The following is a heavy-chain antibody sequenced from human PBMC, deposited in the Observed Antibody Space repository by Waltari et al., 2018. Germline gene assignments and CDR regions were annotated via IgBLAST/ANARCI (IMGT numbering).Heavy chain of an antibody. Sequence: QVQLVQSGGEVKKPGATAKVSCKASGYNFIDYGINWVRQAPGQGLEWLGCVSPNNDNTNYAQKGQGRVTMTADTSTRTAYMVLRSLTSDDAAIYYCARGVFYTKYGFKSHFYGLDVWGQGTTITVSS. D-gene: IGHD4-4*01. J-gene: IGHJ6*02. CDR2: VSPNNDNT. CDR3: ARGVFYTKYGFKSHFYGLDV. CDR1: GYNFIDYG. V-gene: IGHV1-18*01.